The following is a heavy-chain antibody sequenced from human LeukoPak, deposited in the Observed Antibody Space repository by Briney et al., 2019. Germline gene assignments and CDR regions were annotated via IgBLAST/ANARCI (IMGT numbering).Heavy chain of an antibody. CDR2: IYPHDSDT. CDR3: ARTYGDKELDY. D-gene: IGHD4-17*01. Sequence: GESLKISCKGSGYSFTSYWIGWVRQMPGEGLEWMGIIYPHDSDTRYSPAFQGQVTISADKSISTAYLQWSSLKATDTAMYYCARTYGDKELDYWGQGTLVTVSS. V-gene: IGHV5-51*01. J-gene: IGHJ4*02. CDR1: GYSFTSYW.